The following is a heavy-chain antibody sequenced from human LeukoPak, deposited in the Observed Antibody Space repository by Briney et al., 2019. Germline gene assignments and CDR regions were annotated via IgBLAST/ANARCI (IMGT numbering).Heavy chain of an antibody. CDR1: GFTFTSSA. CDR2: IVVGSGNS. Sequence: SVKVSCKASGFTFTSSAVQWVRQARGQRLEWIGWIVVGSGNSNYAQKFQERVTITRDMSTSTAYMELSSLRSEDTAVYYCAADYGSGGNWFDPWGQGTLVTVSS. D-gene: IGHD3-10*01. CDR3: AADYGSGGNWFDP. J-gene: IGHJ5*02. V-gene: IGHV1-58*01.